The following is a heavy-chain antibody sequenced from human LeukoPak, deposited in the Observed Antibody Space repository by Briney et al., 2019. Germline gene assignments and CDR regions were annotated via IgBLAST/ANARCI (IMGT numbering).Heavy chain of an antibody. CDR2: ISSSGGTT. CDR1: GFTFSSYA. J-gene: IGHJ2*01. D-gene: IGHD3-22*01. Sequence: GGSLRLSCAASGFTFSSYAMTWVRQAPGKGLELVSGISSSGGTTYHGDSVKGRFTISRDNSKNTLYLQMNSLRAEDTAVYYCVRKASYYDSSEDGYFDLWGRGTLVTVSS. CDR3: VRKASYYDSSEDGYFDL. V-gene: IGHV3-23*01.